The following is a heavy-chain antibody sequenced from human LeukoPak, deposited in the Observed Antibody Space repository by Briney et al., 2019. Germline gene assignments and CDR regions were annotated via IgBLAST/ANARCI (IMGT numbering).Heavy chain of an antibody. J-gene: IGHJ4*02. CDR2: IYHSGST. Sequence: SETLSLTCTVSGGSISYYYWSWIRQPPGKGLEWIGHIYHSGSTNYNPSLKSRVTISVDTSKNHFSLKLSSVTAADSAVYYCARLTRLSTSPDRYYLDYWGQGTLVTVSS. D-gene: IGHD6-6*01. CDR3: ARLTRLSTSPDRYYLDY. CDR1: GGSISYYY. V-gene: IGHV4-59*08.